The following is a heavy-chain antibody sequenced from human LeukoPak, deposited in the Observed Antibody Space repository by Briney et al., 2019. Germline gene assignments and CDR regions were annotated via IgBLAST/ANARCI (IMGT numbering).Heavy chain of an antibody. V-gene: IGHV3-64D*06. CDR2: ITGNGGST. D-gene: IGHD4-11*01. Sequence: GGSLSLSRPAYGFTSSTRSMHCVRQAPGKGLETVSAITGNGGSTFYADSVKGRFTITRDNSKNTLYLQMSSLRAEDTAMYYSDRRDEYSSDNCWGQGTLVTVSS. J-gene: IGHJ4*02. CDR3: DRRDEYSSDNC. CDR1: GFTSSTRS.